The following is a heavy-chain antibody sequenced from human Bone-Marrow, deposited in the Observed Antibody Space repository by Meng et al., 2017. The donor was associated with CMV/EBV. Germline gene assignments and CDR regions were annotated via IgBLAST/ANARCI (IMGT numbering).Heavy chain of an antibody. Sequence: ASVKVSCKASGYTFTSYGISWVRQAPGQGLEWMGWISAYNGNTNYAQKLQGRVTMTTDTSTSTAYMELRSLRSDDTAVYYCARGNDYGEPYYYYGMDVWGQGPTVTVYS. CDR1: GYTFTSYG. J-gene: IGHJ6*01. D-gene: IGHD4-17*01. V-gene: IGHV1-18*01. CDR3: ARGNDYGEPYYYYGMDV. CDR2: ISAYNGNT.